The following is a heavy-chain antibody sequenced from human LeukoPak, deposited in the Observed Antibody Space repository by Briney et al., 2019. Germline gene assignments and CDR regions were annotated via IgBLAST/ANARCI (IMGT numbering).Heavy chain of an antibody. Sequence: SETLSLTCTVSGGSISSGGYYWSWIRQHPGKGLEWIGYIYYSGSTYYNPSLKSRVTISVDTSKNQFSLKLSSVTAADTAVYYCARGIELRFLEWLLHYVYYFDYWGQGTLVTVSS. D-gene: IGHD3-3*01. CDR1: GGSISSGGYY. J-gene: IGHJ4*02. CDR3: ARGIELRFLEWLLHYVYYFDY. CDR2: IYYSGST. V-gene: IGHV4-31*03.